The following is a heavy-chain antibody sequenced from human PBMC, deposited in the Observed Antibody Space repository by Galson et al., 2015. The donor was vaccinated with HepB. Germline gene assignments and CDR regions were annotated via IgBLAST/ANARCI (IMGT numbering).Heavy chain of an antibody. Sequence: SLRLSCAASEIAFNKHWMSWVRKAPGKALEWVANINEDGSDKYFADSVKGRFTISRDNAKESVYLQMNSLRVEDTAVYYCARERDGGEADFDFWGQGTLVAVSS. J-gene: IGHJ4*02. D-gene: IGHD3-16*01. CDR1: EIAFNKHW. CDR3: ARERDGGEADFDF. CDR2: INEDGSDK. V-gene: IGHV3-7*03.